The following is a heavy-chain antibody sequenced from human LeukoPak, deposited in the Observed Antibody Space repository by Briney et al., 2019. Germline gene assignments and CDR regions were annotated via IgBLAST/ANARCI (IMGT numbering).Heavy chain of an antibody. CDR3: ARSFWYGSGYPNYFDY. J-gene: IGHJ4*02. V-gene: IGHV4-59*01. D-gene: IGHD3-22*01. CDR2: IYYSGST. CDR1: GGSISSYY. Sequence: PSETLSLTCAVSGGSISSYYWSWIRQPPGKGLEWIGYIYYSGSTNYNPSLKSRVTISVDTSKNQFSLKLSSVTAADTAVYYCARSFWYGSGYPNYFDYWGQGTLVTVSS.